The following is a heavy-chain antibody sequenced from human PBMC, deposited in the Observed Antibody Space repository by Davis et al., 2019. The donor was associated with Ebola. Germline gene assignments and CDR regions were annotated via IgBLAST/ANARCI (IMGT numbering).Heavy chain of an antibody. D-gene: IGHD5-12*01. V-gene: IGHV4-59*01. CDR1: GGSISSYY. Sequence: PSETLSLTCTVSGGSISSYYWSWIRQPPGKGLEWIGYIYYSGSTNYNPSLKSRVTISVDTSKNQFSLKLSSVTAADTAVYYCAREIVATYYYYMDVWGKGTTVTVSS. CDR2: IYYSGST. CDR3: AREIVATYYYYMDV. J-gene: IGHJ6*03.